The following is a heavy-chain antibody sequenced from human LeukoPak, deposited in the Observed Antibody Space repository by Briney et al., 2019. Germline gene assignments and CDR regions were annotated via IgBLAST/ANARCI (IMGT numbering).Heavy chain of an antibody. CDR1: GFTFSSYA. D-gene: IGHD6-13*01. V-gene: IGHV3-23*01. J-gene: IGHJ4*02. CDR3: AKDSRPYSSSPIPGY. Sequence: GSLRLSCAASGFTFSSYAMSWVRQAPGKGLEGVSAISGSGGSTYYADSVKGRFTISRDNSKNTLYLQMNSLRAEDTAVYYCAKDSRPYSSSPIPGYWGQGTLVTVSS. CDR2: ISGSGGST.